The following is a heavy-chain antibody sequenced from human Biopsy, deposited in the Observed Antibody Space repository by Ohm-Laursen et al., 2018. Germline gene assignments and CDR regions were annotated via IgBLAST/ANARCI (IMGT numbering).Heavy chain of an antibody. CDR1: GYTFTGQY. Sequence: APVKVSCNASGYTFTGQYLHWVRQVPGQGLEWMGWINPHSGTTKFAQDFQGRVTMTRDTSITTAYMELRRLRSDDTAVYYCAKGQDLRGGAEYFQHWGQGALVTVSS. V-gene: IGHV1-2*02. D-gene: IGHD2-15*01. CDR3: AKGQDLRGGAEYFQH. J-gene: IGHJ1*01. CDR2: INPHSGTT.